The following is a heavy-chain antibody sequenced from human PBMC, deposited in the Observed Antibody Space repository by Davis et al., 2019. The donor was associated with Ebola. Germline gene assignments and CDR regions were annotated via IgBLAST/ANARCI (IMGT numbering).Heavy chain of an antibody. V-gene: IGHV1-24*01. J-gene: IGHJ4*02. CDR3: AALGARILGY. CDR1: GWTRTESS. CDR2: FGPEDGET. D-gene: IGHD3-9*01. Sequence: AAEKVSCKESGWTRTESSMHWVRQASGIGLVGTGGFGPEDGETIYAQKFQGRVTMTTDTSTSTAYMGLRSLRSDNTAVYYCAALGARILGYWGQGTLVTVSS.